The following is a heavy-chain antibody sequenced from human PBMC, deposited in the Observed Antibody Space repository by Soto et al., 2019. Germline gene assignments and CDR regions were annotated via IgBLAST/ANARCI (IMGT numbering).Heavy chain of an antibody. Sequence: GGTLRLSXAVSGFTFSTYEMNWVRQAPGKGLEWVSDISRSGSTRYYADSVRGRFTISRDNAKNSLYLQMNSLRAEDTAVYYCARGDYYGSGSTYGMDVWGQGTTVTVSS. V-gene: IGHV3-48*03. CDR2: ISRSGSTR. CDR1: GFTFSTYE. CDR3: ARGDYYGSGSTYGMDV. J-gene: IGHJ6*02. D-gene: IGHD3-10*01.